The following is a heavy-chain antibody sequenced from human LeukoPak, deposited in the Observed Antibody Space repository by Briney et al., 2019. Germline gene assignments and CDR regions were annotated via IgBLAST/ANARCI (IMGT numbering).Heavy chain of an antibody. V-gene: IGHV3-15*01. CDR3: ARDRWSAILGYYYYYMDV. Sequence: KPGGSLRLSCAASGFTFSNAWMSWVRQAPGKGLEWVGRIKSKTDGGTTDYAAPVKGRFTISRDDSKNTLYLQMNSLKTEDTAVYYCARDRWSAILGYYYYYMDVWGKGTTVTVSS. CDR2: IKSKTDGGTT. CDR1: GFTFSNAW. D-gene: IGHD3-3*01. J-gene: IGHJ6*03.